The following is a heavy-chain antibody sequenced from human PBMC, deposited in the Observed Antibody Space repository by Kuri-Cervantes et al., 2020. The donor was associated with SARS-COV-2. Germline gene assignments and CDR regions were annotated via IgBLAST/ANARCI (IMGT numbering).Heavy chain of an antibody. CDR2: IYYSGST. D-gene: IGHD3-10*01. CDR1: GGSISSYY. V-gene: IGHV4-59*08. CDR3: ARRRFGESYDY. Sequence: SETLSLTCTASGGSISSYYWSWIRQPPGKGLEWIGYIYYSGSTNYNPSLKSRVTISVDTSKNQFSLKLSSVTAADTAVYYCARRRFGESYDYWGQGTLVTVSS. J-gene: IGHJ4*02.